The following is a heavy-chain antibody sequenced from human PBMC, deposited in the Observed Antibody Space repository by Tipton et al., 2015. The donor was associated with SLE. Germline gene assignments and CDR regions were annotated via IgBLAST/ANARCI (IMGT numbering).Heavy chain of an antibody. V-gene: IGHV3-53*01. CDR2: MYSGGTT. D-gene: IGHD6-19*01. Sequence: SLRLSCAASGFTVGDNYMSWVRQIPGKGLQWVSIMYSGGTTYYADSVKGRFTISRDTSENTLFLQMNSLRADDTAVYYCARDLGASNGWYGVIEYWGQGALVTVSS. CDR3: ARDLGASNGWYGVIEY. J-gene: IGHJ4*02. CDR1: GFTVGDNY.